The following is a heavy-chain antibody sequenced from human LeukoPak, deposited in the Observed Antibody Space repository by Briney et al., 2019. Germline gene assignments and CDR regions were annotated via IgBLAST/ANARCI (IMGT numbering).Heavy chain of an antibody. Sequence: SETLSLTCSVSGDSISRSSYYWGWIRQPPGEGLEWIGTIYYDGSTYYSPSLKSRVTISVDASKNQFSLKLRSVTAADTAVYYCTRDRQLEWFYLWGQGTLVTVSS. CDR1: GDSISRSSYY. D-gene: IGHD3-10*01. CDR2: IYYDGST. V-gene: IGHV4-39*07. CDR3: TRDRQLEWFYL. J-gene: IGHJ5*01.